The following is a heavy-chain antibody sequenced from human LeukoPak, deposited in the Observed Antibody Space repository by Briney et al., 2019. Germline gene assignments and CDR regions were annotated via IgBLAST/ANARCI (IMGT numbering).Heavy chain of an antibody. CDR2: ISAYNGNT. Sequence: ASVKVSCKASGYTFTSYGISWVRQAPGQGLEWVGWISAYNGNTNYAQKLQGRVTMTTDTSTSTAYMELRSLRSDDTAVYYCARLGYHSSGWYPPGYWGQGTLVTVSS. CDR3: ARLGYHSSGWYPPGY. CDR1: GYTFTSYG. J-gene: IGHJ4*02. V-gene: IGHV1-18*01. D-gene: IGHD6-19*01.